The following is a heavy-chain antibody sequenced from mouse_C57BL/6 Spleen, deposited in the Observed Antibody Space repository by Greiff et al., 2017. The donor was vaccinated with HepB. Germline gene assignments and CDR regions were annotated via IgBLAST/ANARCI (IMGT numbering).Heavy chain of an antibody. CDR1: GYTFTSYW. V-gene: IGHV1-50*01. J-gene: IGHJ4*01. Sequence: QVQLQQPGAELVKPGASVKLSCKASGYTFTSYWMQWVNQRPGQGLGWIGEIDPSDSYTNYNQKFKGKATLTVDTSSSTAYMQLSSLTSEDSAVYYCARRRQLRLHAMDYWGQGTSVTVSS. CDR3: ARRRQLRLHAMDY. CDR2: IDPSDSYT. D-gene: IGHD3-2*02.